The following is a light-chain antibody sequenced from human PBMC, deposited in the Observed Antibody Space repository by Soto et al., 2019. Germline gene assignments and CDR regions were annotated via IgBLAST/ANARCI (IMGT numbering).Light chain of an antibody. CDR1: QSVSSN. J-gene: IGKJ1*01. V-gene: IGKV3-15*01. CDR3: QQYKNWPTWT. Sequence: EIVMTQSPATLSVSPGERATLSCRGSQSVSSNLAWYQQRPGQAPRLLIYGASTRATGIPARFSGSGSGTEFTPTISSLQSEDFAVYYCQQYKNWPTWTFGQGTKVDIK. CDR2: GAS.